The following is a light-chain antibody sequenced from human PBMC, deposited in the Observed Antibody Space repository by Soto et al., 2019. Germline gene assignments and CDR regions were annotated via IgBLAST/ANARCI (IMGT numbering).Light chain of an antibody. J-gene: IGLJ2*01. CDR3: QSYDSSLSAHVV. V-gene: IGLV1-40*01. CDR1: SSNIGAGYD. Sequence: QSVLTQPPSVSGAPGQRVTNSCTGSSSNIGAGYDVHWYQQLPGTAPKLLIYGNNNRPSGVPDRFSGSKSGTSASLAITGLQAEDEADYYCQSYDSSLSAHVVFGGGTKLTVL. CDR2: GNN.